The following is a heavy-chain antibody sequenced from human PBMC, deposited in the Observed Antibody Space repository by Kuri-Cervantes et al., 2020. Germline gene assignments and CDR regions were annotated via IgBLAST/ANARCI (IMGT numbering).Heavy chain of an antibody. D-gene: IGHD6-13*01. CDR3: ASNPAAAGTHLDH. CDR1: GGSISSYY. Sequence: ESLKISCTVSGGSISSYYWSWIRQPAGKGLEWIGRIYTSGSTNYNPSLKSRVTMSVDTSKNQFSLKLSSVTAADTAVYYCASNPAAAGTHLDHWGQGTLVTVSS. V-gene: IGHV4-4*07. J-gene: IGHJ4*02. CDR2: IYTSGST.